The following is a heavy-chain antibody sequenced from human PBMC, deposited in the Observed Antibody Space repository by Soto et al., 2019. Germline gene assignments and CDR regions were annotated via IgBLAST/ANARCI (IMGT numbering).Heavy chain of an antibody. J-gene: IGHJ6*02. D-gene: IGHD6-19*01. CDR1: GYSFTSYW. V-gene: IGHV5-51*01. CDR2: IYPGDSDT. CDR3: ARASRESSSGWYSPSGYYNYGIDV. Sequence: GESLKISCKGSGYSFTSYWIGWVRQMPGKGLEWMGIIYPGDSDTRYSPSFQGQVTISADKSISTAYLQWSSLKASDTAMYYCARASRESSSGWYSPSGYYNYGIDVWGQGTKVTVSS.